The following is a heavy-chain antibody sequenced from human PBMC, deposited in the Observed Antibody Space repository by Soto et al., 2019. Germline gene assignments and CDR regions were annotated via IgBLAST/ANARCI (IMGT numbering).Heavy chain of an antibody. CDR3: ATSYDFWSGPDY. D-gene: IGHD3-3*01. Sequence: ASVKVSCKVSGYTFTDFCMHWVRQAPGKGLEWMAGFDPEDRKTVYAQQFQGRVTMTEDTSADTAYMELSSLRPEDTAIYYCATSYDFWSGPDYWGQGTLVTVS. J-gene: IGHJ4*02. CDR1: GYTFTDFC. V-gene: IGHV1-24*01. CDR2: FDPEDRKT.